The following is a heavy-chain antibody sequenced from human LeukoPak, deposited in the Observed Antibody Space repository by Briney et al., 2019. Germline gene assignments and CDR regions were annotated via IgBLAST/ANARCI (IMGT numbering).Heavy chain of an antibody. Sequence: GGSLRLSCAASGFTFINAWMSWVRQAPGKGLEWVGRIKSKTDGGTTDYAAPVQGRFTISRDDSKNTLYLQMNSLKTEDTAVYCCTTVGWDYYYMDVWGKGTTVTVSS. V-gene: IGHV3-15*01. D-gene: IGHD5-24*01. J-gene: IGHJ6*03. CDR3: TTVGWDYYYMDV. CDR1: GFTFINAW. CDR2: IKSKTDGGTT.